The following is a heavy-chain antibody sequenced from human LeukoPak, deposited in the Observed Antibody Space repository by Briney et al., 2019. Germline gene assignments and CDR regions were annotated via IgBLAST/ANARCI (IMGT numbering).Heavy chain of an antibody. V-gene: IGHV3-23*01. Sequence: QTGGSLRLSCAASGFTFSSHAMSWVRQAPGKGLEWVSAISGSGGSTYYADSVKGRFTISRDNSKNTLYLQMNSLRAEDTAVYYCAKPPWSPYYYYYYYYMDVWGKGTTVTVSS. D-gene: IGHD3-22*01. CDR3: AKPPWSPYYYYYYYYMDV. CDR1: GFTFSSHA. J-gene: IGHJ6*03. CDR2: ISGSGGST.